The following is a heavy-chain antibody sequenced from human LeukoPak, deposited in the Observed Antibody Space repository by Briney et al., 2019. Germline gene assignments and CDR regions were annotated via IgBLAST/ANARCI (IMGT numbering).Heavy chain of an antibody. V-gene: IGHV1-18*01. D-gene: IGHD3-22*01. J-gene: IGHJ4*02. CDR2: ISAYNGNT. CDR3: ARGYYYDSSGYYYDYFDY. Sequence: GASVKVSCKASGYTFTSYGISWVRQAPGQGLEWMGWISAYNGNTKYALNLQGRVTMTTDTSTSTAYMELRSLRSDDTAVYYCARGYYYDSSGYYYDYFDYWGQGTLVTASS. CDR1: GYTFTSYG.